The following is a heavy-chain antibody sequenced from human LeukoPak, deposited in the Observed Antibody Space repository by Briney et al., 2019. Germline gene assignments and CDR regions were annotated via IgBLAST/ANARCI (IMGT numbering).Heavy chain of an antibody. CDR1: GFTFSSYG. CDR2: IWYDGSNK. D-gene: IGHD2-2*02. J-gene: IGHJ3*02. CDR3: VRDQGDVVVPAAITLSGAFDI. Sequence: GGSLRLSCAASGFTFSSYGMHWVRQAPGKGLEWVAVIWYDGSNKYYADSVKGRFTISRDNSKNTLYLQMNSLRAEDTAVYYCVRDQGDVVVPAAITLSGAFDIWGQGTMVTVSS. V-gene: IGHV3-33*01.